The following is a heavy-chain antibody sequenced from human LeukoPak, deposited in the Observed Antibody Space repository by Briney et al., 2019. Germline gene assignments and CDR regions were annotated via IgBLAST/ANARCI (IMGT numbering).Heavy chain of an antibody. D-gene: IGHD3-9*01. CDR1: GFTFSDYY. J-gene: IGHJ5*02. V-gene: IGHV3-11*05. CDR2: ISSSSSYT. Sequence: PGGSLRLSCAASGFTFSDYYMSWIRQAPGKGLEWGSYISSSSSYTNYADSVKGRFTISRDNAKNSLYLQMNSLRAEDTAVYYCARVIGGIRYFDWYNWFDPWGQGTLVTVSS. CDR3: ARVIGGIRYFDWYNWFDP.